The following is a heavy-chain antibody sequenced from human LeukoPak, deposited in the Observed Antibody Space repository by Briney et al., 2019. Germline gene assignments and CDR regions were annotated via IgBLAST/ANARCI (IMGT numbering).Heavy chain of an antibody. Sequence: QSGGCLRLSCAASGCIFSCFAMSWVRQAPGKGLEWVSTITGSASGTYYADSVKGRFTIFRDNSKNTMFLQMNSLRAEDTAVYYCAKRPPYSDTWFVMDVWGQGTTVTVSS. CDR2: ITGSASGT. D-gene: IGHD1-26*01. J-gene: IGHJ6*02. CDR3: AKRPPYSDTWFVMDV. CDR1: GCIFSCFA. V-gene: IGHV3-23*01.